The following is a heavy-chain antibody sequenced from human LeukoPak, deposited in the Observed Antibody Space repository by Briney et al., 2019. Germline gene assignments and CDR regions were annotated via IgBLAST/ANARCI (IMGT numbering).Heavy chain of an antibody. CDR3: TTEYDASGALTPIDY. D-gene: IGHD1-1*01. Sequence: GGSLRLSCTASGFTFSNAWMSWVRQAPGKGLEWAGRIKSKADGGTTDYAAPVKGRFTISRDDSKNTLYLQMNSLKTEDTAVYYCTTEYDASGALTPIDYWGQGTLVTVSS. CDR1: GFTFSNAW. CDR2: IKSKADGGTT. J-gene: IGHJ4*02. V-gene: IGHV3-15*01.